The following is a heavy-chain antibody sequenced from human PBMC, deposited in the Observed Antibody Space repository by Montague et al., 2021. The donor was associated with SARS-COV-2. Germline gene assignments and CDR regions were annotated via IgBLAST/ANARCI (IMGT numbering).Heavy chain of an antibody. V-gene: IGHV4-4*07. CDR2: IDTSGSP. J-gene: IGHJ4*02. CDR3: ARDGRRLYTYGSLYY. Sequence: SETLSLTCTVSGASISSSYWGWIRQTAGKGLEWIGRIDTSGSPKYNPSLKSRVTMSLDTSKNQFPLKVNSVTVADTAMYFCARDGRRLYTYGSLYYWGQGLLVTVSS. D-gene: IGHD5-18*01. CDR1: GASISSSY.